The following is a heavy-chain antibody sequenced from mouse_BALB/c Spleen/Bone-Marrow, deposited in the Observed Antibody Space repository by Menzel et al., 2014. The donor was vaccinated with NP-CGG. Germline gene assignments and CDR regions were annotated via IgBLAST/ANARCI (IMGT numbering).Heavy chain of an antibody. Sequence: EVQLVESGGGLVQPGGSLKLSCAASGFTFSSYTASWVGQTPQNRLECVAYISNGGGITYYPDTVKGRLAISRDNATNTPFLQVSSLKSEDAAMYYCARQLGLRWAMDYWGQGTSVTVSS. CDR1: GFTFSSYT. CDR3: ARQLGLRWAMDY. V-gene: IGHV5-12-2*01. D-gene: IGHD3-1*01. J-gene: IGHJ4*01. CDR2: ISNGGGIT.